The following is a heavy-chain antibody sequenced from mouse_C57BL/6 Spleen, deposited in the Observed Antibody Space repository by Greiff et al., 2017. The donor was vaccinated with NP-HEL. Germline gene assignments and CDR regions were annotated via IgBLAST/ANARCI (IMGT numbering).Heavy chain of an antibody. D-gene: IGHD4-1*01. V-gene: IGHV1-54*01. CDR2: INPGSGGT. J-gene: IGHJ2*01. CDR3: ARSDNWDYFDY. CDR1: GYAFTNYL. Sequence: QVQLQQSGAELVRPGTSVKVSCKASGYAFTNYLIEWVKQRPGQGLEWIGVINPGSGGTNYNEKFKGKATLTADKSSSTAYMQLSSLTSEDSAVYFCARSDNWDYFDYWGQGTTLTVPS.